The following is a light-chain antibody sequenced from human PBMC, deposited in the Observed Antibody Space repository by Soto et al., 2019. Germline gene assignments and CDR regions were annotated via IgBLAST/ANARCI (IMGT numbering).Light chain of an antibody. V-gene: IGKV1-33*01. Sequence: DIQMTQSPSSLSASVGDRVTITCQASQDISNYLNWYQQKPGKAPKLLIYDASNLETGVPSRFSGSGSGTDFTLTISSLQPEEIATYYCQQYDNLPLTFGPGTKVDIK. CDR1: QDISNY. CDR3: QQYDNLPLT. J-gene: IGKJ3*01. CDR2: DAS.